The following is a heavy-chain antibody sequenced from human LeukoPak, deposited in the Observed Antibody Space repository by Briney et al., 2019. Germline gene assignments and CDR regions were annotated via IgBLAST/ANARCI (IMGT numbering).Heavy chain of an antibody. CDR2: ISGNGGST. Sequence: PGGSLRLSCAASGFTFSSYAMSWVRQAPGKGLEWVSAISGNGGSTYYADSVKGRFTISRDNSKNTVFLQMNSLRAEDTAVYYCARESTIFAYYYYGMDVWGQGTTVTVSS. J-gene: IGHJ6*02. CDR1: GFTFSSYA. V-gene: IGHV3-23*01. D-gene: IGHD3-3*01. CDR3: ARESTIFAYYYYGMDV.